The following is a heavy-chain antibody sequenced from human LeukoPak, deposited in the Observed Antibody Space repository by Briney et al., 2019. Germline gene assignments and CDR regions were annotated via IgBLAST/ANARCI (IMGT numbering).Heavy chain of an antibody. Sequence: GGSLRLSCAASGFTFSNYAMNWVRQAPGKGLEWVSGISGSGGSTYYADSVKGRFTISRDDSKRIAYLQMNSLKTDDTAVYYCTRVWLQYFDYWGQGTLITVSS. CDR1: GFTFSNYA. V-gene: IGHV3-23*01. CDR3: TRVWLQYFDY. J-gene: IGHJ4*02. D-gene: IGHD5-24*01. CDR2: ISGSGGST.